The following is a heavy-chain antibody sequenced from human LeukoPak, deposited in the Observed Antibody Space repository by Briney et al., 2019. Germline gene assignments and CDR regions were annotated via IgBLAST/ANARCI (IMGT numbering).Heavy chain of an antibody. J-gene: IGHJ4*02. CDR3: ARDSPGSGWEIDY. CDR2: IKQDGSEK. D-gene: IGHD6-19*01. Sequence: HPGGSLRLSCAASGFTFSSYWMSWVRQAPGKGLEWVANIKQDGSEKYYVDSVKGRFTISRDNAKNSLYLQMNSLRAEDTAVYYCARDSPGSGWEIDYWGQGTLVTVSS. CDR1: GFTFSSYW. V-gene: IGHV3-7*01.